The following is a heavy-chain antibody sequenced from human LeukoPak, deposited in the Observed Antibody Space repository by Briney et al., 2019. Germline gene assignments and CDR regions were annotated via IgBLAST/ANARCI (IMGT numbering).Heavy chain of an antibody. J-gene: IGHJ6*02. Sequence: PGRSLRLSCAASGFTFNSHGMHWVRQAPGKGLEGGSIIYSNGNTYYADSVKGRFTISRDNSKNTLSLQMNSLRAEDTAVYYCARDWLVVVDGTGHYYGMDVWGQGTTVTVSS. CDR1: GFTFNSHG. CDR2: IYSNGNT. CDR3: ARDWLVVVDGTGHYYGMDV. D-gene: IGHD2-15*01. V-gene: IGHV3-66*01.